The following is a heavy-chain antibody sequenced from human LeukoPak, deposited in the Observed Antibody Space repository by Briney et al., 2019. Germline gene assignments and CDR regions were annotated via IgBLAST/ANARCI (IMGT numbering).Heavy chain of an antibody. V-gene: IGHV3-74*01. CDR1: GFTFSSYW. Sequence: GSLRLSCAASGFTFSSYWMHWVRQAPGKGLVWVSRINTDGSSTSYADSVKGRFTISRDNAKNTLYLQMNSLRAEDTAVYYCARGQGPYYFDYWGQGTLVTVSS. J-gene: IGHJ4*02. CDR2: INTDGSST. CDR3: ARGQGPYYFDY.